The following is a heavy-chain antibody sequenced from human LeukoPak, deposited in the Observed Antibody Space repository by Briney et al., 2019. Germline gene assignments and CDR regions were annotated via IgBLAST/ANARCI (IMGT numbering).Heavy chain of an antibody. J-gene: IGHJ5*02. V-gene: IGHV3-7*01. CDR3: ARKVGDSSGCYYADNWFDP. Sequence: GGSLRLSCAASGFTFSSYWMSWVRQAPGKGLEWVANIKQDGSEKYYVDSVKGRFTISRDNAKNSLYLQMNSLRAEDTAVYYCARKVGDSSGCYYADNWFDPWGQGTLVTVSS. CDR2: IKQDGSEK. CDR1: GFTFSSYW. D-gene: IGHD3-22*01.